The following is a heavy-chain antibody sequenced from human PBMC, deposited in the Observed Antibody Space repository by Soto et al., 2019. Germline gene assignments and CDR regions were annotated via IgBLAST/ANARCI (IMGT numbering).Heavy chain of an antibody. CDR1: GFTFSSYG. V-gene: IGHV3-33*01. J-gene: IGHJ6*02. Sequence: QVQLVESGGGVVQPGRSLRLSCAASGFTFSSYGMHWVRQAPGKGLEWVAVIWYDGSSKDYADSVKGRVTISRDNSEITLYLQIDSLRAEDTAVYDCARVDRGSSLFYDNYGMDVLGQGTTVTVSS. D-gene: IGHD6-6*01. CDR3: ARVDRGSSLFYDNYGMDV. CDR2: IWYDGSSK.